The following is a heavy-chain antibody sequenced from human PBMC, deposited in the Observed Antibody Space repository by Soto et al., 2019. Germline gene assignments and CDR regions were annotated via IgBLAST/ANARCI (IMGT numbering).Heavy chain of an antibody. CDR1: GVSIRSYV. V-gene: IGHV3-23*01. J-gene: IGHJ4*02. CDR2: ISGSGGST. Sequence: CVSLGVSCAAAGVSIRSYVVSWFRKAPGKGLEWVSAISGSGGSTYYADPGKGRFTLSRDNSKNTQYLQMNSLRAEDTAVYYCAKGVAAAVQFGYWGQGTLVTVSS. D-gene: IGHD6-13*01. CDR3: AKGVAAAVQFGY.